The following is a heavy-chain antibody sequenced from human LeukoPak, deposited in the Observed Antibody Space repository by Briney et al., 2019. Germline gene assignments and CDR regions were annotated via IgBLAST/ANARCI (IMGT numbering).Heavy chain of an antibody. CDR2: IIPILGIA. J-gene: IGHJ4*02. V-gene: IGHV1-69*04. CDR1: GGTFSSYA. CDR3: ARVGDYGDYDY. Sequence: ASVKVSCKASGGTFSSYAISWVRQAPGQGLEWMGRIIPILGIANYAQKFQGRVTITADKSTSTAYMELSSLRSEDTAVYYCARVGDYGDYDYWGQGTLVTVSS. D-gene: IGHD4-17*01.